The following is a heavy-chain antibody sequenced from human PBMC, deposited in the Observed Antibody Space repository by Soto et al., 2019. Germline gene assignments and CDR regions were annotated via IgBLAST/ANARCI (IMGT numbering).Heavy chain of an antibody. CDR2: FSGRSGDT. J-gene: IGHJ4*02. CDR1: GFSISTHA. D-gene: IGHD6-19*01. CDR3: ARDSSAWPNYFDS. V-gene: IGHV3-23*01. Sequence: GGSLRLSCVASGFSISTHALTWVRQAPGKGLEWVSSFSGRSGDTYYAASVKGRFTISGDSSKNTVILQMNNLRADDTAVYYCARDSSAWPNYFDSWGQGIQVTVSS.